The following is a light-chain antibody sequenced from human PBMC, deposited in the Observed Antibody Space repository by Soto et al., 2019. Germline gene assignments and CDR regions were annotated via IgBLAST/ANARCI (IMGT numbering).Light chain of an antibody. CDR1: SSDVGGYDY. Sequence: QSALTQPASVSESPGQSITISCTGTSSDVGGYDYVSWYQLQPGKAPKLMVFQVNNRPSGVSYRFSGSKSGNTASLTISGLQAEDEADYFCSSYSISTAYLFGTGTKVTVL. J-gene: IGLJ1*01. V-gene: IGLV2-14*01. CDR3: SSYSISTAYL. CDR2: QVN.